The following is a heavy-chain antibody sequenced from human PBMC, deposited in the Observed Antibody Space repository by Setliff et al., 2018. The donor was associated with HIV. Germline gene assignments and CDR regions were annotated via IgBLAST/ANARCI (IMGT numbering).Heavy chain of an antibody. V-gene: IGHV1-18*01. Sequence: ASVKVSCKASGYTFTDFGITWVRQAPGQGLEWMGWIGAFNGNTHYPQNLQGRVAMATDTSTRTAYMELRSLRSDDTAVYFCARAGAAETSHFDYWGQGTLVTVSS. CDR2: IGAFNGNT. J-gene: IGHJ4*02. CDR3: ARAGAAETSHFDY. D-gene: IGHD2-15*01. CDR1: GYTFTDFG.